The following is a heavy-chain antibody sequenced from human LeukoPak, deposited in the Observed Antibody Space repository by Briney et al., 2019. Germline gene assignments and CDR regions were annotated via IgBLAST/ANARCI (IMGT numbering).Heavy chain of an antibody. D-gene: IGHD3-22*01. CDR3: ARYYYDSRGPGYFDY. Sequence: ASVKVSCKASGYTFTGYYMHWVRQAPGQGLEWMGWINPNSGGTNYAQKFQGRVTMTRDTSISTAYMELSRLRSDDTAVYYCARYYYDSRGPGYFDYWGQGTLVTVSS. CDR2: INPNSGGT. J-gene: IGHJ4*02. CDR1: GYTFTGYY. V-gene: IGHV1-2*02.